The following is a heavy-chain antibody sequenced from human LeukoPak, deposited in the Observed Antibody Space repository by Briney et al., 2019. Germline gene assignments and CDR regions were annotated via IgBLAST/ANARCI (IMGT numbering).Heavy chain of an antibody. J-gene: IGHJ3*02. CDR3: ARRAVLRYFDWLFEFYAFDI. Sequence: PSETLSLTCTVSGGSISSYYWSWIRQPPGKGLEWIGYIYYSGSTNYNPSLKSRVTISVDTSKNQFSLKPSSVTAADTAVYYCARRAVLRYFDWLFEFYAFDIWGQGTMVTVSS. CDR2: IYYSGST. V-gene: IGHV4-59*12. D-gene: IGHD3-9*01. CDR1: GGSISSYY.